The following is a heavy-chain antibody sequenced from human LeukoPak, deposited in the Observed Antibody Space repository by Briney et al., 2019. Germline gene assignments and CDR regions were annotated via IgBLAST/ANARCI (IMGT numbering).Heavy chain of an antibody. J-gene: IGHJ6*03. Sequence: ADPLSLPCTVSGYSMNIYHGRWLRHPPRKPLEWIGYIYYSGSTNYNPSLKSRVTISVDTSKNQFSLKLSSVTAADTAVYYCAGIPPSEYYYMDVWGKGTTVTVSS. CDR2: IYYSGST. V-gene: IGHV4-59*08. CDR1: GYSMNIYH. D-gene: IGHD2-21*01. CDR3: AGIPPSEYYYMDV.